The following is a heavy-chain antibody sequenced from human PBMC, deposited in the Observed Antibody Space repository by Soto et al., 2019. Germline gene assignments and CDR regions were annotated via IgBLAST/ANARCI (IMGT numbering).Heavy chain of an antibody. CDR2: INAGNGNT. CDR1: GYTFTSYA. J-gene: IGHJ4*02. Sequence: QVQLVQSGAEEKKPGASVKVSCKASGYTFTSYAMHWVRQAPGQRLEWMGWINAGNGNTKYSQKFQGRVTITRDTTARTAYMELSSLRSEDTGVYCCARGVAVDYWGQGTLVTVSS. V-gene: IGHV1-3*05. D-gene: IGHD2-15*01. CDR3: ARGVAVDY.